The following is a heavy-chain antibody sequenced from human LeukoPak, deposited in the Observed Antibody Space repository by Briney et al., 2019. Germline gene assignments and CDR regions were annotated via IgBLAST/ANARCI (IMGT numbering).Heavy chain of an antibody. V-gene: IGHV5-51*01. CDR1: GYSFTSYW. Sequence: ASVKVSCKASGYSFTSYWIGWVRQMPGKGLEWMGIIYPGDSDTRYSPSFQGQVTISADKSISTAYLQWSSLKASDTAMYYCARRGIVGAIELFDYWGQGTLVTVSS. CDR2: IYPGDSDT. J-gene: IGHJ4*02. CDR3: ARRGIVGAIELFDY. D-gene: IGHD1-26*01.